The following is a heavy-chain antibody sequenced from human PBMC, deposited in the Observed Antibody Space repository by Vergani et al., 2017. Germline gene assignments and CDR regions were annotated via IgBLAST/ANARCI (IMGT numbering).Heavy chain of an antibody. CDR2: ISSNGGST. CDR1: GGTFSSYA. D-gene: IGHD3-10*01. V-gene: IGHV3-64D*06. J-gene: IGHJ5*02. CDR3: VKGVVRGVISWFDP. Sequence: VQLVQSGAEVKKPGSSVKVSCKASGGTFSSYAMHWVRQAPGKGLEYVSAISSNGGSTYYADSVKGRFTISRDNSKNTLYLQMSSLRADDTAVYYCVKGVVRGVISWFDPWGQGTLVTVSS.